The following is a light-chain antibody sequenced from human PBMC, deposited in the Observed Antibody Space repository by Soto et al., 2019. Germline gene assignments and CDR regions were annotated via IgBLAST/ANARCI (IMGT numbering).Light chain of an antibody. V-gene: IGKV1-12*01. CDR3: QQANSFPFT. J-gene: IGKJ3*01. Sequence: DIQMTQSPSSVSASVGDRVTITCRASQGISSWLAWYQQKPGKASKLLIYAASSLQSGVPSWLCGSVSGTVYTLTISSLQPEDFATYYCQQANSFPFTFGPGTKVDIK. CDR1: QGISSW. CDR2: AAS.